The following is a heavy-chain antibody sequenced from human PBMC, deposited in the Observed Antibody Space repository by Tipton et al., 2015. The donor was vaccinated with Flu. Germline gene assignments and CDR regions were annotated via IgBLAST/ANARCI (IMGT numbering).Heavy chain of an antibody. CDR3: ARHTGDSVRGVIDY. CDR1: GNSVSSPSYY. V-gene: IGHV4-61*01. J-gene: IGHJ4*02. Sequence: GLVKPSETLSLTCAVSGNSVSSPSYYWSWIRQTPGKGLEWIGNIYHTGSTNYNPSLKSRLTISVDTSKNQFSLKLSSVTAADTAVYYCARHTGDSVRGVIDYWGQGTLVTVSS. D-gene: IGHD3-10*02. CDR2: IYHTGST.